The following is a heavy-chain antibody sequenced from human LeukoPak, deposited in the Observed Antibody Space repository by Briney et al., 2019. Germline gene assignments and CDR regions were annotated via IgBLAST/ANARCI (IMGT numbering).Heavy chain of an antibody. Sequence: QPSETLSLTCSVSGGSISGYYWSWIRQPPGKGLEWIGSIYYSRSTYYNPSLKSRVTISVDTSKNQFSLKLSSVTAADTAVYYCATLYSGSYRGDWFDPWGQGTLVTVSS. CDR1: GGSISGYY. V-gene: IGHV4-59*04. D-gene: IGHD1-26*01. J-gene: IGHJ5*02. CDR3: ATLYSGSYRGDWFDP. CDR2: IYYSRST.